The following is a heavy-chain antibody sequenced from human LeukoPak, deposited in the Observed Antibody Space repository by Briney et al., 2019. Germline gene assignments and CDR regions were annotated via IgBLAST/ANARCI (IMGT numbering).Heavy chain of an antibody. CDR1: GGSFSGYY. CDR3: ARFKYIVVVPAGFDY. J-gene: IGHJ4*02. V-gene: IGHV4-34*01. CDR2: INHSRST. D-gene: IGHD2-2*01. Sequence: SETLSLTCAVYGGSFSGYYWSWIRQPPGKGLEWIGEINHSRSTNYNPSLKSRVTISVDTSKNQFSLKLSSVTAADTAVYYCARFKYIVVVPAGFDYWGQGTLVTVSS.